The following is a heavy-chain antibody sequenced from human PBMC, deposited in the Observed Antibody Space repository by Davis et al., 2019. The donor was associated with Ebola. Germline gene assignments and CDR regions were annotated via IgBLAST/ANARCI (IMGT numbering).Heavy chain of an antibody. CDR2: IYYSGRT. CDR3: ARDKPGYSSGWYSLDY. CDR1: GGSISSYY. Sequence: MPSETLSLTCTVSGGSISSYYWSWIRQPPGKGLDWNGYIYYSGRTNYNPSLKSRVTISVDTSKNQFSLKLSSVTAADTAVYNCARDKPGYSSGWYSLDYWGQGTLVTVSS. J-gene: IGHJ4*02. D-gene: IGHD6-19*01. V-gene: IGHV4-59*12.